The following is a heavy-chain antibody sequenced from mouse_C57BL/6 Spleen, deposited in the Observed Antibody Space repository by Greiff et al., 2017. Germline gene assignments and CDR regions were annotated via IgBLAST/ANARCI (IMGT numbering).Heavy chain of an antibody. J-gene: IGHJ3*01. CDR2: INPSNGGT. V-gene: IGHV1-53*01. CDR1: GYTFTSYW. D-gene: IGHD3-2*02. Sequence: QVQLQQPGTELVKPGASVKLSCKASGYTFTSYWMHWVKQRPGQGLEWIGNINPSNGGTNYNEKFKSKATLTVAKSSSTAYMQLSSLTSEDSAVYCCARGGSSGYGGFAYWGQGTLVNVSA. CDR3: ARGGSSGYGGFAY.